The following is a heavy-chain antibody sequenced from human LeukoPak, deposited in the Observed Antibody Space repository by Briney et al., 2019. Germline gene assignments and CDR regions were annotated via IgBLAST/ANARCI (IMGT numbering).Heavy chain of an antibody. CDR2: TNTAGNTI. CDR3: ARDLGYSYGYYYYYGMDV. D-gene: IGHD5-18*01. CDR1: GFTFRDYF. Sequence: GGSLRLSCAASGFTFRDYFMSWIRQAPGKGLEWVAYTNTAGNTIYYADSMKGRFTISGDNAKNSLYLQMNSLRAEDTAVYYCARDLGYSYGYYYYYGMDVWGQGTTVTVSS. J-gene: IGHJ6*02. V-gene: IGHV3-11*01.